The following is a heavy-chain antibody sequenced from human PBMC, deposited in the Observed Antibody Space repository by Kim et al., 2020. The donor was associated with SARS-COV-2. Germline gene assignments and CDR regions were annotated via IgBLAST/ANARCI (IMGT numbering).Heavy chain of an antibody. J-gene: IGHJ4*02. CDR2: VYRSGST. CDR3: AKDRTFGDGRWDFDT. D-gene: IGHD3-16*01. Sequence: GGSLRLSCVATGFTLSSYAMSWVRQAPGKGLGWVAGVYRSGSTFYADSVKGRFTISRDGSKNTLFLQISVLKGDDTAMYYCAKDRTFGDGRWDFDTWGQG. V-gene: IGHV3-53*01. CDR1: GFTLSSYA.